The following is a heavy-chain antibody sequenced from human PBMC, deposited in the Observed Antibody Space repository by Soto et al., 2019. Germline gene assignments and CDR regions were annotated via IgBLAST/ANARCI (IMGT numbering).Heavy chain of an antibody. CDR1: GGTFSSYA. J-gene: IGHJ5*02. CDR2: IIPIFGTA. V-gene: IGHV1-69*12. CDR3: AREPKDIVLVPAARKYNWFDP. Sequence: QVQLVQSGAEVKKPGSSVKVSCKASGGTFSSYAISWVRQAPGQGLEWMGGIIPIFGTANYAQKFQGRVTITAEESTSTATMELSRLRSEDTAVYYCAREPKDIVLVPAARKYNWFDPWGQGTLVTVSS. D-gene: IGHD2-2*01.